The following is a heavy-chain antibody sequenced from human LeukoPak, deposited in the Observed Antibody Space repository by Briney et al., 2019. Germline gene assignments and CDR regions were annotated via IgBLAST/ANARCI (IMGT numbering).Heavy chain of an antibody. D-gene: IGHD3-22*01. V-gene: IGHV3-74*01. CDR2: IDTDGSTT. CDR1: GFTLSSWW. CDR3: ARTAYDSSAYYDY. Sequence: GGSLRLSCAASGFTLSSWWMHWVRQAPGKGLMWVSHIDTDGSTTNYADSVKGRFTISRDNAKNTLYLQMNSLRAEDTAVYYCARTAYDSSAYYDYWGQGILVTVSS. J-gene: IGHJ4*02.